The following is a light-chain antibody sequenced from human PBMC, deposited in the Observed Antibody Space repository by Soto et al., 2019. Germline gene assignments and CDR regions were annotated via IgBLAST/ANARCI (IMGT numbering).Light chain of an antibody. CDR2: EVN. CDR1: SSDVGGYNY. CDR3: SSHAGSNNLV. Sequence: QSVLTQPPSASGSPGQSVTISRTGTSSDVGGYNYVSWYQQHPGKAPKLMIYEVNKRPSGVPDRFSGSKSGNTASLTVSGLQAEDEAGYYCSSHAGSNNLVFGGGTKLTVL. V-gene: IGLV2-8*01. J-gene: IGLJ3*02.